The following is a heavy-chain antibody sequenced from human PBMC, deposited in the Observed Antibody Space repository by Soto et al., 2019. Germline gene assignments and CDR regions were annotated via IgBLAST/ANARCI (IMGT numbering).Heavy chain of an antibody. CDR3: ARENWKDEIGFDP. CDR1: GGSISSYY. Sequence: SETLSLTCTVSGGSISSYYWSWIRQPPGKGLEWIGYIYYSGSTNYNPSLKSRVTISVDTSKNQFSLKLSSVTAADTAVYYCARENWKDEIGFDPWGKGTLVTVAS. J-gene: IGHJ5*02. V-gene: IGHV4-59*01. D-gene: IGHD1-1*01. CDR2: IYYSGST.